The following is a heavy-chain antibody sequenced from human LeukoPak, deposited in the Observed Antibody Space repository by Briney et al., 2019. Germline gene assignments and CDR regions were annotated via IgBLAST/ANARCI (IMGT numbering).Heavy chain of an antibody. CDR2: IKQDGSEK. J-gene: IGHJ4*02. CDR3: ARSSIAVAGKPFDY. Sequence: GGSLRLSCAASGFTFSNYWMSWVRQAPGKGLEWVANIKQDGSEKYYVDSVKGRFTISRDNAKNSLYLQMNSLRAEDTAVYYCARSSIAVAGKPFDYWGQGTLVTVSS. CDR1: GFTFSNYW. D-gene: IGHD6-19*01. V-gene: IGHV3-7*01.